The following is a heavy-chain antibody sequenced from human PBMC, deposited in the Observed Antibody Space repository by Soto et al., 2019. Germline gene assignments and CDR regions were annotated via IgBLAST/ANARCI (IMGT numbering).Heavy chain of an antibody. D-gene: IGHD4-17*01. J-gene: IGHJ6*02. CDR2: IRSKAYGGTT. Sequence: EVQLLESGGGLVKPGRTLRLSCTASGFTFGDYTVAWFRQAPGGGLEWVSFIRSKAYGGTTEYAASVKGRFTISRDDSKSIAYLQMNRLQSEDTAVYYCARDVASYDYGDFYGMDVWGQGTTVTVSS. V-gene: IGHV3-49*05. CDR3: ARDVASYDYGDFYGMDV. CDR1: GFTFGDYT.